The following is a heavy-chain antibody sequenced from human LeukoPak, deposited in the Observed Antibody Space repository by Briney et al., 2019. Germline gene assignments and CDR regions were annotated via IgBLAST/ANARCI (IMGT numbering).Heavy chain of an antibody. CDR1: GYTFTGYY. V-gene: IGHV1-2*02. J-gene: IGHJ4*02. D-gene: IGHD3-3*01. Sequence: ASVKVSCKASGYTFTGYYMHWVRQAPGQGLEWMGWINPDSGGTKYAQKFQGRVSMTRDTSSSTAYMELSRLRPDDTAVYYCARAHDFWSGFYPVDYWGQGTLVTVSS. CDR3: ARAHDFWSGFYPVDY. CDR2: INPDSGGT.